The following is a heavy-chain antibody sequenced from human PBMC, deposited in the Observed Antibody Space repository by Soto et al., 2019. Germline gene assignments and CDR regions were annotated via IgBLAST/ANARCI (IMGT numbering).Heavy chain of an antibody. CDR2: INPSGGST. CDR1: GYTFTSYY. Sequence: VASVKVSCKASGYTFTSYYMHWVRQAPGQGLEWMGIINPSGGSTSYAQKFQGRVTMTRDTSTSTVYMELSSLRSEDTAVYYCAREGFTAMVINYYGMDVWGQGTTVTVSS. V-gene: IGHV1-46*01. CDR3: AREGFTAMVINYYGMDV. D-gene: IGHD5-18*01. J-gene: IGHJ6*02.